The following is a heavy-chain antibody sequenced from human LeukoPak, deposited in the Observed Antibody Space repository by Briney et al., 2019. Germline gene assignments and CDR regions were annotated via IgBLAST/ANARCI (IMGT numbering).Heavy chain of an antibody. J-gene: IGHJ4*02. V-gene: IGHV3-74*01. CDR2: ISGDGSTT. Sequence: HPGGSLRLSCAASGFTFSSYWMHWVRQAPGKGLAWVSRISGDGSTTSYADSVKGRFTISRDNAKNTLYLQMNTLRAEDTALYFCARDTVAGSPGYWGQGTLVTVSS. D-gene: IGHD6-19*01. CDR3: ARDTVAGSPGY. CDR1: GFTFSSYW.